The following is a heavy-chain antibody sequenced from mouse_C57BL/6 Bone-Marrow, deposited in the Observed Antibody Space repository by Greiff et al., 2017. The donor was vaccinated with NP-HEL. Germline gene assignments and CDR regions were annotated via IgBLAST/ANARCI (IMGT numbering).Heavy chain of an antibody. Sequence: EVKLMESGGGLVKPGGSLKLSCAASGFTFSDYGMHWVRQAPEKGMEWVAYISSGSSTIYYADTVNGRFSIARDNAKNTLCLQRTRLRSEDTAMYYCARGDTVVATNYAMDYWGQGTSVTVSS. CDR1: GFTFSDYG. CDR2: ISSGSSTI. J-gene: IGHJ4*01. CDR3: ARGDTVVATNYAMDY. D-gene: IGHD1-1*01. V-gene: IGHV5-17*01.